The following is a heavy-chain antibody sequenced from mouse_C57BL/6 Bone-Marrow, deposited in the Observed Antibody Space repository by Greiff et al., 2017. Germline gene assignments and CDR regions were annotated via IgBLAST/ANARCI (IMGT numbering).Heavy chain of an antibody. CDR3: ARGLLRSWYFEV. CDR2: IYPGGGYT. V-gene: IGHV1-63*01. CDR1: GYTFTNFW. Sequence: QVQLQQSGAELVRPGTSVKLSCTASGYTFTNFWIGWAKQRPGHGLEWIGDIYPGGGYTNYTEKFKGKATLTADKSSSTAYMQFSSLTSEDSAIYYCARGLLRSWYFEVGGTGTTVTVSS. J-gene: IGHJ1*03. D-gene: IGHD1-1*01.